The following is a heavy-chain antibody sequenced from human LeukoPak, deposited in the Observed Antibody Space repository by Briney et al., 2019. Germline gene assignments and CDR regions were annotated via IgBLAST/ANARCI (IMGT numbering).Heavy chain of an antibody. CDR2: MNPNSADT. J-gene: IGHJ4*02. D-gene: IGHD6-19*01. Sequence: GASVKVSCKASGYTFTTYDVNWMRQATGQGLEWMQWMNPNSADTGNAQRLQDRVTMTRHTSIRTAYMELNSLRFEDTAVYYCARGSTCFGVGPYSSGYFDYSGQGTLVTVSS. CDR3: ARGSTCFGVGPYSSGYFDY. V-gene: IGHV1-8*01. CDR1: GYTFTTYD.